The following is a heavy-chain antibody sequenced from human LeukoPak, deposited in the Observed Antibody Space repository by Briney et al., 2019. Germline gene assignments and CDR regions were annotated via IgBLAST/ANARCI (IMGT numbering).Heavy chain of an antibody. CDR3: AKAAEPYYDMLTGSDY. CDR2: IRGSGGST. V-gene: IGHV3-23*01. J-gene: IGHJ4*02. D-gene: IGHD3-9*01. CDR1: GFTFSSYA. Sequence: GGSLRLSCAASGFTFSSYAMSWVRQAPGKGQEWVSAIRGSGGSTYYADSVKGRFTISRDNSKNTLYLQMNSLRAEDTAVYYCAKAAEPYYDMLTGSDYWGQGTLVTVSS.